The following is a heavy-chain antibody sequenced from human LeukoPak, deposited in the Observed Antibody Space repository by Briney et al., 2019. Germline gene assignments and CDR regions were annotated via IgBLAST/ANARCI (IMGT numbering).Heavy chain of an antibody. CDR1: GGSISSTSSY. CDR3: ARGRGRYYGSGSQPTDY. Sequence: SETLSLTCTVSGGSISSTSSYWSWIRQPPGKGLEWIGEINHSGSTNYNPSLKSRVTISVDTSKNQFSLKLSSVTAADTAVYYCARGRGRYYGSGSQPTDYWGQGTLVTVSS. D-gene: IGHD3-10*01. CDR2: INHSGST. V-gene: IGHV4-39*07. J-gene: IGHJ4*02.